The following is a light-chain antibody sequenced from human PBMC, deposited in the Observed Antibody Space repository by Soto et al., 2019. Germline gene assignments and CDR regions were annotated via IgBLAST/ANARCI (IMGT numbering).Light chain of an antibody. Sequence: DIQMTQSPSTLSASVGDRVTITCRASQSISSWLAWYQQKPGKAPKLLIYKASSLESGVPSRFSGSGSGTEFTLNIISLQPDDFATYYFQQYNSYYTFGQGTKLEIK. J-gene: IGKJ2*01. CDR1: QSISSW. V-gene: IGKV1-5*03. CDR2: KAS. CDR3: QQYNSYYT.